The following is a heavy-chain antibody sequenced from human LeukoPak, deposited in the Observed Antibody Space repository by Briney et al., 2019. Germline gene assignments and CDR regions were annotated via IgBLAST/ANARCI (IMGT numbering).Heavy chain of an antibody. CDR2: ISGYDGNT. J-gene: IGHJ5*02. CDR3: ARRPLGFGAAGWFDP. D-gene: IGHD3-10*01. Sequence: ASVKVSCKTSGYSFIPYDLTWVRQAPGQGFEWMGWISGYDGNTNYAQKFQGRVTMTTDTSTSTGYMELRSLRSDDTAVYYCARRPLGFGAAGWFDPWGQGTLVTVSS. V-gene: IGHV1-18*01. CDR1: GYSFIPYD.